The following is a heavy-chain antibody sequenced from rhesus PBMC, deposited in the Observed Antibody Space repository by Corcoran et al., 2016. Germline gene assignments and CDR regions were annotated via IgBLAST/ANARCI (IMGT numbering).Heavy chain of an antibody. V-gene: IGHV4-173*01. CDR3: ARDLIVGVFDY. CDR1: GGSISSNY. D-gene: IGHD1-44*01. CDR2: MSGSGVST. J-gene: IGHJ4*01. Sequence: QLQLQESGPGLVKPAETLPLTCAVSGGSISSNYWSWTRQPPGKGLEWFGRMSGSGVSTDYTTSRTSRVNISADTSKNQFALKLCSVAAADSAVYYCARDLIVGVFDYWGQGLLVTFSS.